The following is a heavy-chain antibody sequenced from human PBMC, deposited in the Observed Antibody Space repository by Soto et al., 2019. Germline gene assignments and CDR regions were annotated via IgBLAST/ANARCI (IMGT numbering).Heavy chain of an antibody. CDR2: IKSKTDGGTT. V-gene: IGHV3-15*01. CDR3: TTDSGYDFWSGYPDAFDI. CDR1: GFTFSNAW. Sequence: PGGSLRLSCAASGFTFSNAWMSWVRQAPGKGLEWVGRIKSKTDGGTTDYAAPVKGRFTISRDDSKNTLYLQMNSLKTEDTAVYYCTTDSGYDFWSGYPDAFDIWGQGTMVTVSS. J-gene: IGHJ3*02. D-gene: IGHD3-3*01.